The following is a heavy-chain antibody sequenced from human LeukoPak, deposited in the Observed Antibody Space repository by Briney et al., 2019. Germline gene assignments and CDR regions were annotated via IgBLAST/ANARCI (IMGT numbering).Heavy chain of an antibody. D-gene: IGHD3-22*01. CDR1: GGSFSGYY. CDR2: INHSGST. V-gene: IGHV4-34*01. J-gene: IGHJ4*02. CDR3: ARGSLPYYYDISGYSEY. Sequence: PSETLSLTCAVYGGSFSGYYWSWIRQPPGKGLEWIGEINHSGSTNYNPSLKSRVTISVDTSKNQFSLKLSSVTAADTAVYYCARGSLPYYYDISGYSEYWGQGTLVTVSS.